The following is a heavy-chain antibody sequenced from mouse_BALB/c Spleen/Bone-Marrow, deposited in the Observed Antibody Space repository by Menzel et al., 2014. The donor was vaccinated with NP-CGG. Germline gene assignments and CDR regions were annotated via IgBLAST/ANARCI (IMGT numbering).Heavy chain of an antibody. Sequence: EVQRVESGGGLVKSGGSLKLSCAASGFSFSNYGMSWVRQTPEKRLEWVATISGDGRYTFYSDSVKGRFTISRDNAKSNLYLQLSSLRSEDTALYYCARHAYYDQTEVSFVYWGQGTLVTVSA. CDR1: GFSFSNYG. J-gene: IGHJ3*01. V-gene: IGHV5-9-2*01. CDR2: ISGDGRYT. CDR3: ARHAYYDQTEVSFVY. D-gene: IGHD2-4*01.